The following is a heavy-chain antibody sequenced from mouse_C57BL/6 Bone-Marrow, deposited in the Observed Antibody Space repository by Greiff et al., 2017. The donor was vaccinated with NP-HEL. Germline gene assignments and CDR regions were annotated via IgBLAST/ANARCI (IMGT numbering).Heavy chain of an antibody. CDR2: ISNGGGST. V-gene: IGHV5-12*01. D-gene: IGHD1-1*01. J-gene: IGHJ3*01. CDR3: ARHEDYGSSRFAY. CDR1: GFTFSDYY. Sequence: EVKVEESGGGLVQPGGSLKLSCAASGFTFSDYYMYWVRQTPEKRLEWVAYISNGGGSTYYPDTVKGRFTISRDNAKNTLYLQMSRLKSEDTAMYYCARHEDYGSSRFAYWGQGTLVTVSA.